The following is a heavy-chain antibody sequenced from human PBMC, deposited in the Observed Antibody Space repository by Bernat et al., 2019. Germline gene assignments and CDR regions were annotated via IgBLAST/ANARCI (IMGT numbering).Heavy chain of an antibody. V-gene: IGHV3-74*01. D-gene: IGHD4-17*01. CDR2: INEDGSTT. CDR1: GFIFSSNW. Sequence: EVQLVESGGGLVQPGGSLRLSCAASGFIFSSNWMHWVRQAPGKGLVWVSRINEDGSTTNYAESVKGRFTISRDNAKNTLFLQMNSLRDEDTTVYYCIRDMHGDKDQWGRGTLVTVST. CDR3: IRDMHGDKDQ. J-gene: IGHJ4*02.